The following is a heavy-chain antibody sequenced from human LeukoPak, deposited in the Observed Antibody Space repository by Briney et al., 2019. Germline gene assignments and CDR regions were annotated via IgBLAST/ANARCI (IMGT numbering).Heavy chain of an antibody. Sequence: ASVKVSCKASGYTFTGYYMHWVRQAPGQGLEWMGWINPSSGGTNYAQKFQGRVTMTRDTSISTAYMELSRLRSDDTAVYHCAREGRYGSALYNWFDPWGQGTLVTVSS. J-gene: IGHJ5*02. V-gene: IGHV1-2*02. CDR1: GYTFTGYY. CDR2: INPSSGGT. CDR3: AREGRYGSALYNWFDP. D-gene: IGHD3-10*01.